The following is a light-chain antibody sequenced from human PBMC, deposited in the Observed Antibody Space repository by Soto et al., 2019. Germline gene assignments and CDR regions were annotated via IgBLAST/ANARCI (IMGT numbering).Light chain of an antibody. V-gene: IGKV3-11*01. CDR1: QSVSSY. CDR3: QQRSTTWT. Sequence: EIVLTQSPATLSLSPGERDTLSCRASQSVSSYLAWYQQKPGQAPRLLIYDASNRATGIPARFSGSGSGTDFTLTISSLEPEDFAVYYCQQRSTTWTFGQGTKVEIK. J-gene: IGKJ1*01. CDR2: DAS.